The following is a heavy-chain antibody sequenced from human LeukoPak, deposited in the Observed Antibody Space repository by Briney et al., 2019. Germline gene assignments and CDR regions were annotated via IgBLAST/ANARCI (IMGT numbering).Heavy chain of an antibody. CDR3: AGHHPRNTVDF. D-gene: IGHD2/OR15-2a*01. Sequence: SETLSLTCTVSGGSISSYYWSWIRQPPGKGLEWIAYISDIGSINYNPSLKSRVTISLETSKNQFSLKLSSVTAADTAVYYCAGHHPRNTVDFWGQGTLVAVSS. CDR1: GGSISSYY. CDR2: ISDIGSI. V-gene: IGHV4-59*08. J-gene: IGHJ4*02.